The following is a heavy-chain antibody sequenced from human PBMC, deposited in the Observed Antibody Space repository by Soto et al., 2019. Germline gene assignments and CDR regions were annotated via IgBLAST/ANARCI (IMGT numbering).Heavy chain of an antibody. CDR2: ISSSGSTI. J-gene: IGHJ6*02. CDR1: GFTFSSYE. CDR3: AAYSSSYGMDV. V-gene: IGHV3-48*03. D-gene: IGHD6-6*01. Sequence: GGSLRLSCAASGFTFSSYEMNWVRQAPGKGLEWVSYISSSGSTIYYADSVKGRFTISRDNAKNSLYLQMNSLRAEDTAVYYCAAYSSSYGMDVWGQGTTVTVSS.